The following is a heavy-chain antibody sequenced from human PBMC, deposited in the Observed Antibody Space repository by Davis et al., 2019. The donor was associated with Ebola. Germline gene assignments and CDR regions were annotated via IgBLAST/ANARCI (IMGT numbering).Heavy chain of an antibody. V-gene: IGHV3-53*01. CDR2: IYSGGST. D-gene: IGHD5-12*01. CDR3: AKVGSNIVDRSHVSWYFDL. CDR1: GFTVSSNY. Sequence: PGGSLRLSCAASGFTVSSNYMSWVRQAPGKGLEWVSVIYSGGSTYYADSVKGRFTISRDNSKNTLYLQMNSLRAEDTAVYYCAKVGSNIVDRSHVSWYFDLWGRGTLVTVSS. J-gene: IGHJ2*01.